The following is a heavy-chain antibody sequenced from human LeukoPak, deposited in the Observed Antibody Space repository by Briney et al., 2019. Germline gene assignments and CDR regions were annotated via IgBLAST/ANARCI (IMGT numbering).Heavy chain of an antibody. CDR1: GFRFSDYY. CDR3: ARDRGSTVTTVGY. Sequence: GGSLRLSCVTSGFRFSDYYMMWIRQAPGKGPEWVAHISSSAATTLYADSVKGRFTVSRDNAKNSLYLEMASLRAEDTAVYYCARDRGSTVTTVGYWGQGTLVTVSS. V-gene: IGHV3-11*04. CDR2: ISSSAATT. D-gene: IGHD4-17*01. J-gene: IGHJ4*02.